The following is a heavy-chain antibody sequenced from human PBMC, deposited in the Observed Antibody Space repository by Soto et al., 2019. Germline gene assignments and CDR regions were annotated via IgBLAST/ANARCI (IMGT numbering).Heavy chain of an antibody. CDR1: GGSISSYY. V-gene: IGHV4-59*01. CDR3: ASGGYCSGGSCYLDY. J-gene: IGHJ4*02. D-gene: IGHD2-15*01. CDR2: IYYSGST. Sequence: QVQLQESGPGLVKPSETLSLTCTVSGGSISSYYWGWIRQPPGKGLEWIGYIYYSGSTNYNPSLKSRVTISVDTSKNQFSLKLSSVTAADTAVYYCASGGYCSGGSCYLDYWGQGTLVTVSS.